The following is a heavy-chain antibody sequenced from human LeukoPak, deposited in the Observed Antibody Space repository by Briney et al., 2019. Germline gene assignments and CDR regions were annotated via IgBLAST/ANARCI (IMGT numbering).Heavy chain of an antibody. CDR2: ISRTSTYM. D-gene: IGHD6-6*01. CDR3: VRDLEYSTSSVSGRSFDY. Sequence: PGGSLRLSCAASGFTFSSYSMNWVRQAPGKGLEWVSSISRTSTYMYYADSVKGRFTISRDNAKNSLYLQMYSLRAEDTAVYFCVRDLEYSTSSVSGRSFDYWGQGTLVTVSS. J-gene: IGHJ4*02. CDR1: GFTFSSYS. V-gene: IGHV3-21*01.